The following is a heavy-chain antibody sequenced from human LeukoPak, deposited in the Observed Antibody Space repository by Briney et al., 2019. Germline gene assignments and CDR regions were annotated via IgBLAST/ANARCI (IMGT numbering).Heavy chain of an antibody. D-gene: IGHD2-21*01. CDR3: AGHMSYGMDV. CDR2: LSSGGSST. Sequence: GGSLRLSCAASGFTLSSYGMHWVRQPPGKGLLWVSRLSSGGSSTTYADSVKGRFTISRDNGKDTLYPQMNSLRAEDTAVYYCAGHMSYGMDVWGQGTTVTVSS. CDR1: GFTLSSYG. V-gene: IGHV3-74*01. J-gene: IGHJ6*02.